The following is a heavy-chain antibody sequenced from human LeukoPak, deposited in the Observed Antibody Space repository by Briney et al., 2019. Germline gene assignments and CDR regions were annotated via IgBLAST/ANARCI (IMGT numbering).Heavy chain of an antibody. V-gene: IGHV5-51*01. CDR2: IYPGDSDT. Sequence: GEFLKISCKGSGYNFTSDWIGWVRQMPGRGLEWMGLIYPGDSDTRYSSSFQGQVTISVDKSVTTAYLQWSSLRASDTAIYFCARLGDLYGDYTINDYGGQGTLVSVSS. CDR3: ARLGDLYGDYTINDY. D-gene: IGHD4-17*01. J-gene: IGHJ4*02. CDR1: GYNFTSDW.